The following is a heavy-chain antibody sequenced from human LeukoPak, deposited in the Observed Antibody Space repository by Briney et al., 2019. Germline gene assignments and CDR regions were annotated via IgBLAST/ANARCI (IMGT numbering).Heavy chain of an antibody. V-gene: IGHV1-46*01. CDR3: ATIYSGYGSFDY. D-gene: IGHD5-12*01. Sequence: ASVKVSCKAFGYTFTSNYMHWVRQAPGQGPEWMGVISPSGGSTTYAQKFQGRVTLTRDMSTSTDYLELSSLRSEDTAVYYCATIYSGYGSFDYWGQGTLVTVSS. CDR2: ISPSGGST. J-gene: IGHJ4*02. CDR1: GYTFTSNY.